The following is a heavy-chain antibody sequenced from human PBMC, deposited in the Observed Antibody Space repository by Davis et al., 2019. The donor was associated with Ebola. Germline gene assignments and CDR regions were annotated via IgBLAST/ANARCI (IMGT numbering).Heavy chain of an antibody. CDR2: IYHSGST. D-gene: IGHD6-19*01. J-gene: IGHJ4*02. Sequence: MPSETLSLTCAVSGGSISSSNWWSWVRQPPGKGLEWIGEIYHSGSTNYNPSLKSRVTISVGKSKNQFSLKLSSVTAADTAVYYCARAHRTVAAGWGQGTLVTVSS. V-gene: IGHV4-4*02. CDR1: GGSISSSNW. CDR3: ARAHRTVAAG.